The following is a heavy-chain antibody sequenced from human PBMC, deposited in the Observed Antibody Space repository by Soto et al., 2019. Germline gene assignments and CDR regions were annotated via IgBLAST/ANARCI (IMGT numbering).Heavy chain of an antibody. V-gene: IGHV4-4*07. CDR3: AGTRVASDAFDI. J-gene: IGHJ3*02. D-gene: IGHD2-15*01. CDR2: IYTSGST. CDR1: GGSISSYY. Sequence: SETLSRTCAVSGGSISSYYWSWIRQPAGKGLEWIGRIYTSGSTDYNPSLKSRVTMSVDTSKNQFSLKLSSVTAADTAVYYCAGTRVASDAFDIWGQGTMVTVSS.